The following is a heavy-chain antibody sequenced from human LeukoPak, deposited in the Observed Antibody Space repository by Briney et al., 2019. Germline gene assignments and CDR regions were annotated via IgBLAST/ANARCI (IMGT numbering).Heavy chain of an antibody. J-gene: IGHJ4*02. CDR2: IRYDGSNK. CDR3: ARGGYCSSTSCYEAWFFDY. V-gene: IGHV3-30*02. CDR1: GFTFSSYG. D-gene: IGHD2-2*03. Sequence: PGGSLRLSCAASGFTFSSYGMHWVRQAPGKGLEWVAFIRYDGSNKYYADSVKGRFTISRDNSKNTLYLQMNSLRAEDTAVYYCARGGYCSSTSCYEAWFFDYWGQGTLVTVSS.